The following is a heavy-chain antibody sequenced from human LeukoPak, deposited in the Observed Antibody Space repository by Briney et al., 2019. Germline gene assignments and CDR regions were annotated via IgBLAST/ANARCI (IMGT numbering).Heavy chain of an antibody. V-gene: IGHV4-4*07. Sequence: PAETLSLICTVSGGSISSYYWSWIRQSADKGLEWIGRINIRGSANFNPSLKSRVTMSVDTSKNQFSLKLTSVTAADTAVYFCARDHSYYDTSRGHYFDYWGQGTLVTVSS. CDR3: ARDHSYYDTSRGHYFDY. D-gene: IGHD3-22*01. J-gene: IGHJ4*02. CDR2: INIRGSA. CDR1: GGSISSYY.